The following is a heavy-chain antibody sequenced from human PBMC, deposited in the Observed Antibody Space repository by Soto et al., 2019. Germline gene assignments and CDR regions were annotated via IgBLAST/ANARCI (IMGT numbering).Heavy chain of an antibody. J-gene: IGHJ2*01. CDR1: GFTFSSNW. D-gene: IGHD3-22*01. Sequence: EVQLVESGGGLVQPGGSLRLSCAASGFTFSSNWMSWVRQAPGKGLEWVANIKQDGSEKYYVDSVKGRFTISRDNAKNSLYLQMNSLRAEDTAVYYCARVPYYYDSSGYSYWYFDLWGRGTLVTVSS. CDR2: IKQDGSEK. CDR3: ARVPYYYDSSGYSYWYFDL. V-gene: IGHV3-7*03.